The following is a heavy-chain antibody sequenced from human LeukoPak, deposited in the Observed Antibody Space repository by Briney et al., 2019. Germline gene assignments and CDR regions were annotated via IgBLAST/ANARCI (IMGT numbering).Heavy chain of an antibody. D-gene: IGHD2-15*01. CDR1: GYTFTSYD. CDR2: MNPNSGNT. V-gene: IGHV1-8*03. CDR3: ALSSDVAFDI. J-gene: IGHJ3*02. Sequence: ASVKVSCKASGYTFTSYDINWVRQATGQGLEWMGWMNPNSGNTGYSQKFQGRVTITRDTSASTAYMELSSLRSEDTAVYYCALSSDVAFDIWGQGTMVTVSS.